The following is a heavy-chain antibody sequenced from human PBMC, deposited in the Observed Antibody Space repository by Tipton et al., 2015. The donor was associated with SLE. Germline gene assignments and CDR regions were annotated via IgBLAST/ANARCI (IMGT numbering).Heavy chain of an antibody. CDR1: GGSISSYY. J-gene: IGHJ2*01. CDR3: ATQHYDILTGYSHWYFDL. Sequence: TPSLTCTVSGGSISSYYWSWIRQPAGKGLEWIGRIYTSGSTNYNPSLKCRVTMSVDTSKNQFSLKLRSVTAADTAVYYCATQHYDILTGYSHWYFDLWGRVTLFTVSS. V-gene: IGHV4-4*07. CDR2: IYTSGST. D-gene: IGHD3-9*01.